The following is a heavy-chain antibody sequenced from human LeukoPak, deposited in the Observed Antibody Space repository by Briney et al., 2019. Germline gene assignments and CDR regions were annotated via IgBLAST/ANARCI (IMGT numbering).Heavy chain of an antibody. CDR1: GFTFSSYS. CDR2: ISSSSSTI. CDR3: ARDLMGYYYDSSGYDY. D-gene: IGHD3-22*01. Sequence: GGSLRLSCAASGFTFSSYSMNWVRQAPGKGLEWVSYISSSSSTIYYADSVKGRFTISRDNAKNSLYLQMNSLRAEDTSVYYCARDLMGYYYDSSGYDYWGQGTLVTVSS. V-gene: IGHV3-48*04. J-gene: IGHJ4*02.